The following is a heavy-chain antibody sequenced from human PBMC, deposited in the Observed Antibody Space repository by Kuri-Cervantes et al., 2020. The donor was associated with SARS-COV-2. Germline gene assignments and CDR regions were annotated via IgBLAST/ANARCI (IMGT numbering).Heavy chain of an antibody. V-gene: IGHV3-23*01. J-gene: IGHJ4*02. D-gene: IGHD3-22*01. Sequence: GESLKISCAASGFTFSSYAMHWVRQAPGKGLEWVSTISGSGGSAYYVDSVMGRFTISRDNSKNTLYLRMNSLRAEDTAIYYCTTYESTGYYYDYWGQGTLVTVSS. CDR1: GFTFSSYA. CDR2: ISGSGGSA. CDR3: TTYESTGYYYDY.